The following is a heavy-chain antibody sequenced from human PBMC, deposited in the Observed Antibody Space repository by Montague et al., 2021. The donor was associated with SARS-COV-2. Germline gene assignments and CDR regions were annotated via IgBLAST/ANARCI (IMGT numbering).Heavy chain of an antibody. Sequence: SETLSLTCAVYGGSFNGYYWNWIRQPPGKGLEWIGEISDIGSTTYNPSPESRLTTSVDRSKNQFSLRLTSVTAADTAVYYCVRERECSGGSCYGPDDDAFDIWGQGTVVTVSS. D-gene: IGHD2-15*01. CDR2: ISDIGST. CDR1: GGSFNGYY. V-gene: IGHV4-34*01. CDR3: VRERECSGGSCYGPDDDAFDI. J-gene: IGHJ3*02.